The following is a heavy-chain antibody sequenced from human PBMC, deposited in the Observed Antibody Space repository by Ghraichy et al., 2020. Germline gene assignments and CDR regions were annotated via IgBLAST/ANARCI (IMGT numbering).Heavy chain of an antibody. V-gene: IGHV3-33*01. CDR3: ARDRQWPAGYFDY. Sequence: LSLTCAASGFTFKSHGMHWVRQAPGKGLEWVAVIWYDGSEKYYADSVKGRFTVSRDNSKNKNMLYLQMDSLRVEDTAVYYCARDRQWPAGYFDYWGQGTLVTVSS. D-gene: IGHD6-19*01. J-gene: IGHJ4*02. CDR2: IWYDGSEK. CDR1: GFTFKSHG.